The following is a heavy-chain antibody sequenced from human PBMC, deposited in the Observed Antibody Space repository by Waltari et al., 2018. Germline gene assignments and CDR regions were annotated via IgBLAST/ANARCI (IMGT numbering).Heavy chain of an antibody. D-gene: IGHD6-19*01. Sequence: QVQLVESGGGVVQPGRSLRLSCAASGFTFSSYGMHWVRQAPGKGLEWVAVIWYDGSNKYYADSVKCRFTISRDNSKNTLYLQMNSLRAEDTAMYYCAKEYSSGWYLFDYWGQGTLVTVSS. V-gene: IGHV3-30*18. CDR2: IWYDGSNK. J-gene: IGHJ4*02. CDR3: AKEYSSGWYLFDY. CDR1: GFTFSSYG.